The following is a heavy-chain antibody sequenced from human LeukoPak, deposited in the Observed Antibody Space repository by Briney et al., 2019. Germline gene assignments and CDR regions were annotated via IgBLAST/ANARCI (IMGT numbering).Heavy chain of an antibody. Sequence: ASVKVSCKASGYTFTNFDINWVRQAPGQGLEWMGRLSPNTGKTDYGQNFQGRVTITRDTSINTVYMELRSLRSDDTAVYYCARSFVDYWSGYYRRDWFDPWGQGTLVTVSS. CDR2: LSPNTGKT. CDR3: ARSFVDYWSGYYRRDWFDP. CDR1: GYTFTNFD. J-gene: IGHJ5*02. V-gene: IGHV1-8*03. D-gene: IGHD3-3*01.